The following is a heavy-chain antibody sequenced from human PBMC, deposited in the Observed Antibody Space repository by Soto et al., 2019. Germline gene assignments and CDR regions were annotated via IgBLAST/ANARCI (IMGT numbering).Heavy chain of an antibody. J-gene: IGHJ5*02. CDR3: AKEAYYFRSGSDYGWFDP. D-gene: IGHD3-10*01. CDR2: VSGNGGAT. V-gene: IGHV3-23*01. Sequence: GALRLSCAASGFTFSSYAMTWVRQAPGKGLEWVSTVSGNGGATYYPDSVKGRFAISRDNSKNTLYLQMNSLRAEDTALYYCAKEAYYFRSGSDYGWFDPLGQGTLVTVSS. CDR1: GFTFSSYA.